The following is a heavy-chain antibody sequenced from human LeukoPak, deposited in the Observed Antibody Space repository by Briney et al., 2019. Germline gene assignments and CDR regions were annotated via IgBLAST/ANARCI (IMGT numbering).Heavy chain of an antibody. D-gene: IGHD5-18*01. CDR2: IYNSGST. CDR1: GGSISTYY. V-gene: IGHV4-59*01. Sequence: SETLSLTCTVSGGSISTYYWSWIRQPPGKGLEWIGYIYNSGSTNYSPSLKSRVTISVDTSKNKFSLKLSSVTAADTAVYYCARGGYSYGYDDDFDYWGQGTLVTVSS. CDR3: ARGGYSYGYDDDFDY. J-gene: IGHJ4*02.